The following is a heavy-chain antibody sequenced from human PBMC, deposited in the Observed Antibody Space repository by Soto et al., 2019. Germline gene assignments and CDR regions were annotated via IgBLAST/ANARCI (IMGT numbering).Heavy chain of an antibody. J-gene: IGHJ3*01. V-gene: IGHV3-11*01. CDR2: ISSSGTIT. CDR3: ARSLLGVGEPFDL. Sequence: QVQLVDSGGGLVKPGGSLSLSCAASGFSFSNYYFTYIRQAPGKGLEWIAYISSSGTITHYADSVQGRFSISRDNAKYSLSLQLNDLRVEDTAVYYCARSLLGVGEPFDLWGQGTSVLVSS. D-gene: IGHD1-26*01. CDR1: GFSFSNYY.